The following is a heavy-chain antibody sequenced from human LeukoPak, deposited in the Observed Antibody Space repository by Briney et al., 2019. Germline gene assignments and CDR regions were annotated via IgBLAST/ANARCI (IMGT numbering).Heavy chain of an antibody. CDR3: AKDVGLYYFDY. D-gene: IGHD2-15*01. CDR2: ISYDGSNK. V-gene: IGHV3-30*18. CDR1: GFTFSSYG. J-gene: IGHJ4*02. Sequence: GGSLRLSCAASGFTFSSYGMHWVRQAPGKGLEWVAVISYDGSNKYYADSVKGRFTISRDNSKNTLYLQMNSLRAEDTAVYYCAKDVGLYYFDYWGQGTLATVSS.